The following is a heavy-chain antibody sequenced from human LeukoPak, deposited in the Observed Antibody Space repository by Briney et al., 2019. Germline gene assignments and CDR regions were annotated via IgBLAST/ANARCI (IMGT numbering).Heavy chain of an antibody. J-gene: IGHJ6*02. V-gene: IGHV3-30*18. CDR2: FSYDGSHI. CDR3: AKSTQFVSDYFYGMDV. CDR1: GFPFSSYG. Sequence: PGRSLRLSCAASGFPFSSYGMHWVRQAPGKGLEWVAAFSYDGSHIYYADSVKGRFTISRDNSKNTVYLQMNSLRPEDTAVYYCAKSTQFVSDYFYGMDVWGQGTTVTVSS. D-gene: IGHD6-6*01.